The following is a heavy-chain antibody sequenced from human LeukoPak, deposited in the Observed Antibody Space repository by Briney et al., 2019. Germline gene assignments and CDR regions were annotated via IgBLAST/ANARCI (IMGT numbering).Heavy chain of an antibody. CDR1: GFTFDDYA. Sequence: GGSLRLSCAASGFTFDDYAMHWVRQAPGKGLEWVSGISWNSGSIGYADSVKGRFTISRDNAKNSLYLQMNSLRAEDMALYYCAKGALYDFWSGYFDYWGQGTLVTVSS. V-gene: IGHV3-9*03. CDR3: AKGALYDFWSGYFDY. J-gene: IGHJ4*02. CDR2: ISWNSGSI. D-gene: IGHD3-3*01.